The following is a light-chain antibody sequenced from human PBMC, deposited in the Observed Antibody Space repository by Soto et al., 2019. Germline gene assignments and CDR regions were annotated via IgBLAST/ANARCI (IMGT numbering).Light chain of an antibody. CDR2: DAS. CDR3: QQYKSFSLS. J-gene: IGKJ4*01. Sequence: AIHLTQSPSSLSATVGDSVTITCRASQGIARALAWYQQKPGKAPKLLIYDASSLESGAPSSFSGSGTGTEFDPTVSSLQPDDFATYYSQQYKSFSLSCGGGTRAEVK. V-gene: IGKV1-13*02. CDR1: QGIARA.